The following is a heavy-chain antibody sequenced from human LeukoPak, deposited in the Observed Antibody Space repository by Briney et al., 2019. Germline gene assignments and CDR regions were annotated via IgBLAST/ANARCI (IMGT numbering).Heavy chain of an antibody. Sequence: GGSLRLSCAASGFTFSSYAMNWVRQAPGKGLEWVSTISGSGGSTDYADSVKGRFTISRDNSENTLYLQMNSLRAEDTAVYYCAKDRKMLLRYFDCFDYWGQGTLVTVSS. J-gene: IGHJ4*02. D-gene: IGHD3-9*01. CDR1: GFTFSSYA. CDR2: ISGSGGST. V-gene: IGHV3-23*01. CDR3: AKDRKMLLRYFDCFDY.